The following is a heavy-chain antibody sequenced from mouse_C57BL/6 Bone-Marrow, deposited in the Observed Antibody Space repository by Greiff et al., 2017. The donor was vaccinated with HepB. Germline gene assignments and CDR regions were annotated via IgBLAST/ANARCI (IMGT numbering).Heavy chain of an antibody. CDR1: GYTFTSYG. V-gene: IGHV1-81*01. D-gene: IGHD3-2*02. CDR3: ARYEGIDSSGPVGFAY. J-gene: IGHJ3*01. CDR2: IYPRSGNT. Sequence: QVQLKQSGAELARPGASVKLSCKASGYTFTSYGISWEKQRTGQGLEWIGEIYPRSGNTYYNEKFKGKATLTADKSSSTAYMELRSLTSEDSAVYFCARYEGIDSSGPVGFAYWGQGTLVTVSA.